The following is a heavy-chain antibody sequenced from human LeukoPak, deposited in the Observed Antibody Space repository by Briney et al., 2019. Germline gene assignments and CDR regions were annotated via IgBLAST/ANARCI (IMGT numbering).Heavy chain of an antibody. CDR3: ARDIQPYSSGWDDAFDI. J-gene: IGHJ3*02. Sequence: GGSLRLSCAASGFTFSSYSMNWVRQAPGKGLEWVSSISSSSSYIYYADSVKGRFTISRDNAKNSLYLQMNSLRAEDTAVYYCARDIQPYSSGWDDAFDIWGQGTMVTVSS. CDR1: GFTFSSYS. CDR2: ISSSSSYI. D-gene: IGHD6-19*01. V-gene: IGHV3-21*01.